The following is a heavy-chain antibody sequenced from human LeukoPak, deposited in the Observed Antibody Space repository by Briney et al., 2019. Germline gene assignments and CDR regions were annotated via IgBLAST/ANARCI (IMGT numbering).Heavy chain of an antibody. CDR1: GGSISSSSYY. CDR2: IYYSGST. D-gene: IGHD3-10*01. CDR3: ARDSV. J-gene: IGHJ4*02. V-gene: IGHV4-39*07. Sequence: SETLSLTCTVSGGSISSSSYYWRWIRQPPGKGLEWIGSIYYSGSTYYNPSLKSRVTISVDTSKNQFSLKLSSVTAADTAVYYCARDSVWGQGTLVTVSS.